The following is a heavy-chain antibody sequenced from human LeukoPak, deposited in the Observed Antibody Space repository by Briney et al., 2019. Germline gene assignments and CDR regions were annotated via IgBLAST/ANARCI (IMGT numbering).Heavy chain of an antibody. CDR3: ARDESIAVAGTGIDY. V-gene: IGHV1-18*01. Sequence: GASVKVSCKTSGYSFTDYAITWVRQVRGQGLQWVGWISAYNGNTNYAQKLQGRVTMTTDTSTSTAYMELRSLRSDDTAVYYCARDESIAVAGTGIDYWGQGTLVTVSS. J-gene: IGHJ4*02. CDR2: ISAYNGNT. CDR1: GYSFTDYA. D-gene: IGHD6-19*01.